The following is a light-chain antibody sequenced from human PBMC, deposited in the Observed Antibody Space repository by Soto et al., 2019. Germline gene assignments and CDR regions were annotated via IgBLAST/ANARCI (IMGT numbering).Light chain of an antibody. CDR2: GAT. CDR3: QQANSFPVT. V-gene: IGKV1-12*01. Sequence: DIQMTQSPSSVSASVGDRVTITCRASQHIASWLAWYQQKPGKAPQLLIYGATTLHTGVPSRFSGSGSGTEFTLTITSLQPEDFATFYCQQANSFPVTFGGGTKVE. CDR1: QHIASW. J-gene: IGKJ4*01.